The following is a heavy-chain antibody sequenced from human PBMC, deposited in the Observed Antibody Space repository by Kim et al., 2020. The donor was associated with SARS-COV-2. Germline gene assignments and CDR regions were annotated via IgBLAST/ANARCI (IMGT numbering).Heavy chain of an antibody. CDR3: ARTYYGFDY. CDR1: DGSFSDYF. CDR2: IHHSGNT. V-gene: IGHV4-34*01. D-gene: IGHD3-22*01. Sequence: SETLSLTCAVYDGSFSDYFWSWIRQPPGEGLEWIAEIHHSGNTNYNPSLKSRVTISVDTSKKQISLKVFSVTAADTAVYYCARTYYGFDYWGQVTLVTVS. J-gene: IGHJ4*02.